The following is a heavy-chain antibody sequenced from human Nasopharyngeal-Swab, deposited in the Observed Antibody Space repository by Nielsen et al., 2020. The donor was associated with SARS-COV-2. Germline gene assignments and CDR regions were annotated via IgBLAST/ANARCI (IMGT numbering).Heavy chain of an antibody. CDR2: ISGSGDST. Sequence: LKISCAASGFTFSSYAMSWARQAPGKGLEWVSSISGSGDSTYYADSVKGRFTISRDYSKNTLYLQMNSLRAEDAAVYYCAKDLGVESPLWFDYWGQGTLLTVSS. D-gene: IGHD4-23*01. J-gene: IGHJ4*02. CDR3: AKDLGVESPLWFDY. CDR1: GFTFSSYA. V-gene: IGHV3-23*01.